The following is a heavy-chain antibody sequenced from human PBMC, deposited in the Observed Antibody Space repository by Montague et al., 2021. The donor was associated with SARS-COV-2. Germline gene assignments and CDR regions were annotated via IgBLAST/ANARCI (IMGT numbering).Heavy chain of an antibody. CDR2: IYYSGST. CDR3: ATYYDILTGYYIDAFDI. D-gene: IGHD3-9*01. V-gene: IGHV4-39*01. CDR1: GGSISSSSYY. Sequence: SETLSLTCTVSGGSISSSSYYWGWTRQPPGKGLEWIGSIYYSGSTYYNPSLKSRVTISVDTSKNQFSLKLSSVTAADTAVYYCATYYDILTGYYIDAFDIWGQGTMVTVSS. J-gene: IGHJ3*02.